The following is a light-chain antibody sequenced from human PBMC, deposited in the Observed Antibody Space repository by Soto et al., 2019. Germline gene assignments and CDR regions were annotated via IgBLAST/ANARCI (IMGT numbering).Light chain of an antibody. J-gene: IGKJ2*01. Sequence: DIQVTQSPSSLSASVGDRVTITCRASQGINIFLAWFQQKPGKAPNLLISAASTLQSGVPSRFSGSGSETEFTLTITSLQPEDSATYYCQQRNSYPRTFGQGTKVDIK. CDR2: AAS. V-gene: IGKV1-9*01. CDR3: QQRNSYPRT. CDR1: QGINIF.